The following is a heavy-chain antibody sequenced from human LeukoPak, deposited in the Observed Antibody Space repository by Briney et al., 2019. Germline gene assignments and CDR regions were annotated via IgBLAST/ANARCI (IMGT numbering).Heavy chain of an antibody. J-gene: IGHJ6*02. CDR1: GFTFDDFA. V-gene: IGHV3-9*01. CDR3: AKDMVDRLANGMDV. Sequence: PGGSLRLSCAASGFTFDDFAMHWVRQVPGKGLEWVAGISWNSGRIGYADSVKGRFTISRDNAENSLFLQMDSLRSEDTALYYCAKDMVDRLANGMDVWGRGTPVTVSS. CDR2: ISWNSGRI. D-gene: IGHD3-22*01.